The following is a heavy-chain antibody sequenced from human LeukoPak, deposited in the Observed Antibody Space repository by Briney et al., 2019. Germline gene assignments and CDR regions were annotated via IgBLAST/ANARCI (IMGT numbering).Heavy chain of an antibody. Sequence: ASVKVSCKASGYTFTDYYMHWVRQAPGQGLEWMGWINPNSGGTNYAQKFQGRVTMTRDTSISTAYMELSKLRSDDTAVYYCARASYYYDSSGYPGYYFDYWGQGTLVTVSS. J-gene: IGHJ4*02. CDR2: INPNSGGT. V-gene: IGHV1-2*02. D-gene: IGHD3-22*01. CDR1: GYTFTDYY. CDR3: ARASYYYDSSGYPGYYFDY.